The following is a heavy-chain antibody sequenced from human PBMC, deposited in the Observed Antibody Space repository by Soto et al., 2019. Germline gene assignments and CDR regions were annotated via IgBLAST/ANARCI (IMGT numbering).Heavy chain of an antibody. V-gene: IGHV4-39*01. CDR2: SYYSGST. D-gene: IGHD2-8*01. J-gene: IGHJ4*02. CDR1: GGSISSSSDY. Sequence: PSGTLSLTFTVAGGSISSSSDYWGWIRQPPGKGLEWIGSSYYSGSTYYNPSLKSRVTISVDTSKNQFSLKLSSVTAAHPPVYYCTGMVSENYYFDYWGQGTLVTVSS. CDR3: TGMVSENYYFDY.